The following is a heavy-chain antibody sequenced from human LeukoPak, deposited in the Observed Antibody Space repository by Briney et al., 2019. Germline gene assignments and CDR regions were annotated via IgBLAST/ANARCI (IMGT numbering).Heavy chain of an antibody. D-gene: IGHD3-22*01. V-gene: IGHV4-34*01. J-gene: IGHJ3*02. CDR3: ARGGRITMIVVVTRGAFDI. CDR1: GGSFSGYY. CDR2: INDSGST. Sequence: SETLSLTCAVYGGSFSGYYWSWIRQPPGKGLEGIGEINDSGSTNYNPSLKSRVTISVDTSKNQFSLKLSSVTAADTAVYYCARGGRITMIVVVTRGAFDIWGQGTMVTVSS.